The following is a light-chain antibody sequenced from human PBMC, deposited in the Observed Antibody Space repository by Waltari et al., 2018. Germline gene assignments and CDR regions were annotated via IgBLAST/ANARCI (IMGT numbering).Light chain of an antibody. Sequence: QSALTQPASVSGSPGQSITISCTGTSGDVGGYDLVSWYQQHPGKAPKLMIYDATNRPAGFSDRFSASTAGNTAFLTISDLRPEDEAEYYCSSVTSSSTGIFGSGTTVTVL. J-gene: IGLJ1*01. V-gene: IGLV2-14*03. CDR1: SGDVGGYDL. CDR2: DAT. CDR3: SSVTSSSTGI.